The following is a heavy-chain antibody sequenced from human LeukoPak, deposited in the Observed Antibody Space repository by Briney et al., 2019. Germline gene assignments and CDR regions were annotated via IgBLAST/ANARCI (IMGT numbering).Heavy chain of an antibody. Sequence: SVKVSCKASGGTFSSYAISWVRQAPGQGLEWMGGIIPIFGTANYAQKFQGRVTITRNTSISTAYMELSSLRSEDTAVYYCARRRGYCSSTSCYNWFDPWGQGTLVTVSS. V-gene: IGHV1-69*05. J-gene: IGHJ5*02. CDR3: ARRRGYCSSTSCYNWFDP. D-gene: IGHD2-2*01. CDR2: IIPIFGTA. CDR1: GGTFSSYA.